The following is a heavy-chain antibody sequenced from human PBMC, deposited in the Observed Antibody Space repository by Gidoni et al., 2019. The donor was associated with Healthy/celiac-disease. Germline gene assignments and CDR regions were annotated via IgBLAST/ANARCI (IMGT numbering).Heavy chain of an antibody. CDR2: ISFDGSNK. CDR3: ARDPGVLSTTIYYYYYYMDV. Sequence: QVQLVESGGGVVQPGRSLRLSCAASGFTFSSYASHWVRQAPGKGLEWVAVISFDGSNKYYADSVKGRFTISRDNSKNTLYLQLNSLRAEDTAVYYCARDPGVLSTTIYYYYYYMDVWGKGTTVTVSS. D-gene: IGHD2-8*01. CDR1: GFTFSSYA. J-gene: IGHJ6*03. V-gene: IGHV3-30-3*01.